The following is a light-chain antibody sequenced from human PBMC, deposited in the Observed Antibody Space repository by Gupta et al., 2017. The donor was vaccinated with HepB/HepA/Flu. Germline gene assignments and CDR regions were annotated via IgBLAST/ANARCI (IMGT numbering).Light chain of an antibody. J-gene: IGLJ1*01. CDR1: SLRSYY. V-gene: IGLV3-19*01. CDR2: GKN. Sequence: SSELTQDPAVSVALGQTVRITCQGDSLRSYYASWYQQKPGQAPVLVIYGKNNRPSGIPDRFSCSSSGNTASLTITGAQAEEEADYYCNSRDSSGNHHYVFGTGTKVTVL. CDR3: NSRDSSGNHHYV.